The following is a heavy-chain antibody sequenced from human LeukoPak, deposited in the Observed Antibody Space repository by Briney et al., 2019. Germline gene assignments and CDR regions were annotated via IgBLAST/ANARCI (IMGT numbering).Heavy chain of an antibody. CDR2: IYYSGST. CDR3: ARSRRWLQDTLDY. CDR1: GGSISSYY. J-gene: IGHJ4*02. D-gene: IGHD5-24*01. V-gene: IGHV4-59*01. Sequence: SETLSLTCTVSGGSISSYYWSWIRQPPGKGLEWIGYIYYSGSTNYNPSLKSRVTISVDTSKNQFSLKLSSVTAADTAVYYCARSRRWLQDTLDYWGQGTLVTVS.